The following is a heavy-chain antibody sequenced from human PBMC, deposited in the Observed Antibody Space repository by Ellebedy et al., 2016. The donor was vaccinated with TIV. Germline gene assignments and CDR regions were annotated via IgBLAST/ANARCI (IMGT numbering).Heavy chain of an antibody. CDR2: IWYDGSNK. V-gene: IGHV3-30*02. J-gene: IGHJ3*02. CDR3: AKAYDSGSYHDAFDI. Sequence: GGSLRLSCAASGFTFSSYGMHWVRQAPGKGLEWVAVIWYDGSNKYYADSVKGRFTISRDNSKNTLYLQMNSLRAEDTAVYYCAKAYDSGSYHDAFDIWGQGTMVTVSS. D-gene: IGHD3-10*01. CDR1: GFTFSSYG.